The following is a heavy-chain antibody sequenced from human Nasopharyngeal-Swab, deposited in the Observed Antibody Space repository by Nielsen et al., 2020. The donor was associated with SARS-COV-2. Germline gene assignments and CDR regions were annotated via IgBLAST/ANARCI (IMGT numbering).Heavy chain of an antibody. D-gene: IGHD3-3*01. CDR2: IKEDGSEA. CDR3: AKDIRGYYDFSP. CDR1: GFTFSKFW. J-gene: IGHJ5*02. V-gene: IGHV3-7*03. Sequence: GESLKISCVASGFTFSKFWMNWVRQAPGKGLEWVANIKEDGSEAHYVGSVRGRFTISRDNAENSLYLQMNSLRAEDTAVYYCAKDIRGYYDFSPWGLGTLVTVAS.